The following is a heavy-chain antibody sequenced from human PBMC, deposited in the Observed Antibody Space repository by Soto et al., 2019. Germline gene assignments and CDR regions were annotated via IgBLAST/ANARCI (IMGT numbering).Heavy chain of an antibody. J-gene: IGHJ5*02. CDR3: ARGTGYSSAILDP. CDR1: GGTFSSYG. V-gene: IGHV3-30*19. D-gene: IGHD6-25*01. Sequence: QVQLVQSGAEVKKPGSSVKVSCKASGGTFSSYGMHWVRQAPGKGLEWVAVISYDGSNKYYADSVKGRFTISRDNSKNTLYLQMNSLRAEDTAVYYCARGTGYSSAILDPWGQGTLVTVSS. CDR2: ISYDGSNK.